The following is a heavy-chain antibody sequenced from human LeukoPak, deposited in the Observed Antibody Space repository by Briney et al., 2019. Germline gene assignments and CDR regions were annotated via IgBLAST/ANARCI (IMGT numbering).Heavy chain of an antibody. CDR1: GGSISSGSYY. CDR2: IYTSGST. CDR3: ARDLSYDILTGYYTSDNWFDP. Sequence: SQTLSLTCTVSGGSISSGSYYWSWIRRPAGKGLEWIGRIYTSGSTNYNPSLKSRVTISVDTSKNQFSLKLSSVTAADTAVYYCARDLSYDILTGYYTSDNWFDPWGQGTLVTVSS. D-gene: IGHD3-9*01. J-gene: IGHJ5*02. V-gene: IGHV4-61*02.